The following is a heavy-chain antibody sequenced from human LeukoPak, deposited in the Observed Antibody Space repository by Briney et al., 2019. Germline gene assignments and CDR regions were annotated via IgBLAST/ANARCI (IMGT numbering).Heavy chain of an antibody. V-gene: IGHV4-34*01. CDR3: ARELTGTTTFDH. Sequence: SETLSLTCAVYGGSFSAYYWSWTRQPPGKGLEWIGEINYSGSTKYLPSLKSRVTISVDTSKNQFSLTLSSVTAADTAVYYCARELTGTTTFDHWGQGTLVTVSS. CDR1: GGSFSAYY. D-gene: IGHD1/OR15-1a*01. CDR2: INYSGST. J-gene: IGHJ4*02.